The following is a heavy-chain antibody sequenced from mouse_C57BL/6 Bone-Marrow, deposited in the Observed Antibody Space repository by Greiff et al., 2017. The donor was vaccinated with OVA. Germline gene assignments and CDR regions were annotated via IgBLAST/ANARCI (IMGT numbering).Heavy chain of an antibody. J-gene: IGHJ4*01. V-gene: IGHV1-26*01. D-gene: IGHD2-1*01. CDR3: ARRLIYYKYGGAMDY. CDR2: INPNNGGT. Sequence: VQLQQSGPELVKPGASVKISCKASGYTFTDYYMNWVKQSHGKSLEWIGDINPNNGGTSYNQKFKGKATLTVDKSSSTAYMELRSLTSEDSAVYYCARRLIYYKYGGAMDYWGQGTSVTVSA. CDR1: GYTFTDYY.